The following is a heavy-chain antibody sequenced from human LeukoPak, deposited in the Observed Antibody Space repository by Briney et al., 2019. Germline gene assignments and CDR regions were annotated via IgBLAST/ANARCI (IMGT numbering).Heavy chain of an antibody. J-gene: IGHJ5*02. Sequence: SETLSLTCTVSGGSISSYYWSWIRQPPGKGLEWIGYIYYSGSTNYNPSLKSRVTISVDTSKNQFSLKLSSVTAADTAVYYCARGTDYGDNGARKFDPWGQGTLVTVSS. V-gene: IGHV4-59*01. CDR3: ARGTDYGDNGARKFDP. CDR2: IYYSGST. CDR1: GGSISSYY. D-gene: IGHD4-17*01.